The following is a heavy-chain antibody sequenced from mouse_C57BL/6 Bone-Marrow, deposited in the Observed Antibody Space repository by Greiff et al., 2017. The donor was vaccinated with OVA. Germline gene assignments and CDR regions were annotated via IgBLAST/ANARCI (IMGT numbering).Heavy chain of an antibody. Sequence: VQLQQSGPELVKPGASVKISCKASGYSFTGYYMNWVKQSPEKSLEWIGEINPSTGGTTYNQKFKAKATLTVDKSSSTAYMQLKSLTSEDSAVYYCAREFDYYGIAYWGQGTLVTVSA. CDR3: AREFDYYGIAY. V-gene: IGHV1-42*01. CDR1: GYSFTGYY. D-gene: IGHD1-1*01. J-gene: IGHJ3*01. CDR2: INPSTGGT.